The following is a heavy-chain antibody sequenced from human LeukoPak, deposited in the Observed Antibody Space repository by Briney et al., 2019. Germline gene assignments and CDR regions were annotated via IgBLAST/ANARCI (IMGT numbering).Heavy chain of an antibody. D-gene: IGHD1-26*01. CDR2: ISYDGSNK. J-gene: IGHJ4*02. V-gene: IGHV3-30*18. CDR1: GFTFSSYS. CDR3: AKGVGSTGSYFDY. Sequence: GGSLRLSCSASGFTFSSYSMHWVRQAPGKGLEWVAVISYDGSNKYYADSVKGRFTISRDNSKNTVYLQMNSLRAEDTAVYYCAKGVGSTGSYFDYWGQGTLVTVSS.